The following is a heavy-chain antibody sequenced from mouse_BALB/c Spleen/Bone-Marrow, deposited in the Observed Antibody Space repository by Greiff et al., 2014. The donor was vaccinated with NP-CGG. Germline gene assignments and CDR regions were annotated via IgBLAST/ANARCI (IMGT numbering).Heavy chain of an antibody. Sequence: VPLQPSGAELVQPGASVTLSCTASGFTIPAPSLPCVPPRPEPGLEWLGRLAPANGNTRYDPKFQGKATITADTSSNTAYLQLSSLTSEDTAVYFCARAYYGNYPYAMDYWGQGTSVTVSS. CDR3: ARAYYGNYPYAMDY. J-gene: IGHJ4*01. D-gene: IGHD2-10*01. CDR2: LAPANGNT. CDR1: GFTIPAPS. V-gene: IGHV14-3*02.